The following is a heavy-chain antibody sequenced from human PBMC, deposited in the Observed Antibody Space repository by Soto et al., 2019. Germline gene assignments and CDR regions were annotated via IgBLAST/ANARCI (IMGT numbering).Heavy chain of an antibody. CDR1: GGSIRSSSYY. CDR2: IYYSGST. V-gene: IGHV4-39*01. CDR3: SSEYSNSRSDY. J-gene: IGHJ4*02. Sequence: QLQLQESGPGLVKPSETLSLTCTVSGGSIRSSSYYWGWIRQPPGKGLEWIGSIYYSGSTYYNPSLKSRVTISVDTSKNQFSLKLSSVTAADTAVYYCSSEYSNSRSDYWGQGTLVTVSS. D-gene: IGHD6-6*01.